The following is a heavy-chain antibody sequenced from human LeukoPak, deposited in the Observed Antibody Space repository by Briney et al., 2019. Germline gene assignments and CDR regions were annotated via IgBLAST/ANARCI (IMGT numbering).Heavy chain of an antibody. CDR2: IYYSGST. V-gene: IGHV4-59*12. D-gene: IGHD3-10*01. CDR3: ARVVGNAGYYGSGSDYFDY. Sequence: SETLSLTCTVSGGSISSYYWSWIRQPPGKGLEWIGYIYYSGSTNCNPSLKSRVTISVDTSKNQFSLKLSSVTAADTAVYYCARVVGNAGYYGSGSDYFDYWGQGTLVTVSS. CDR1: GGSISSYY. J-gene: IGHJ4*02.